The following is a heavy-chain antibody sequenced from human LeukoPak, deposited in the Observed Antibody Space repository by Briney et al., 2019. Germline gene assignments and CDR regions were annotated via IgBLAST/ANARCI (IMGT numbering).Heavy chain of an antibody. V-gene: IGHV3-43D*03. D-gene: IGHD3-16*01. CDR1: GFTFDDYA. J-gene: IGHJ4*02. Sequence: PGGSLRLSCAASGFTFDDYAMHWVRQAPGKGLEWVSLISWDGGSTYYADSVKGRFTISRDNSKNSLYLQMNSLRAEDTALYYCAKGDYVWGSYNYWGQGTLVTVSS. CDR2: ISWDGGST. CDR3: AKGDYVWGSYNY.